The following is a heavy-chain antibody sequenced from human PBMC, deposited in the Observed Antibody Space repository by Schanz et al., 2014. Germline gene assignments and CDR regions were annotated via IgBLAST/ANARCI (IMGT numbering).Heavy chain of an antibody. J-gene: IGHJ3*02. CDR2: ISPYTGNT. CDR1: GYTFSDYG. Sequence: QVQLVQSGDEVKKPGASVKVSCKTSGYTFSDYGITWVRQAPGQGLEWVGWISPYTGNTHYFDKMEGRVTVTRDTSTSTVYMELSSLRSDDTAVYYCARGGGPEDVFDIWGQGTILTVSS. D-gene: IGHD5-12*01. CDR3: ARGGGPEDVFDI. V-gene: IGHV1-18*01.